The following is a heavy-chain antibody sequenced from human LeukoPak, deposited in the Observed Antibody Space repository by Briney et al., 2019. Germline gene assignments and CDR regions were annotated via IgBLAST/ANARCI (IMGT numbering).Heavy chain of an antibody. D-gene: IGHD4-17*01. CDR3: ATYGPNFDY. J-gene: IGHJ4*02. CDR2: IIPILGIA. V-gene: IGHV1-69*10. CDR1: GGTFSSYA. Sequence: GASVKLSCKASGGTFSSYAISWVRQAPGQGLEWMGWIIPILGIANYAQKFQGRVTITADKSTSTAYMELSSLRSEDTAVYYCATYGPNFDYWGQGTLVTVSS.